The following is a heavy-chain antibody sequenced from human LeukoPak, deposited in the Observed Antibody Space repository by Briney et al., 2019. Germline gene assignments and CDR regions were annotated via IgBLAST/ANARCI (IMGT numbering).Heavy chain of an antibody. D-gene: IGHD2-8*01. V-gene: IGHV1-2*02. Sequence: GASVKVSCKASGYTFTGYYMHWVRQAPGQGLEWMGWINPNSGGTNYAQKFQGRVTMTRDTSISTDYMELSRLRSDDTAVYYCAREVLSMGAQGGYFDYWGQGTLVTVSS. J-gene: IGHJ4*02. CDR1: GYTFTGYY. CDR2: INPNSGGT. CDR3: AREVLSMGAQGGYFDY.